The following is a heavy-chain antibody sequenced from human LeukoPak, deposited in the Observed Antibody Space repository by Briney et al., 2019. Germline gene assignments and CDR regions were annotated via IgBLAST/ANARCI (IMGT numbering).Heavy chain of an antibody. J-gene: IGHJ4*02. Sequence: GGSLRLSCVASGFTFDDYGMSWVRQAPGKGLEWVANIKQDGSEKYYVDSVKGRFTISRDNAKNSLYLQMNSLRAEDTAVYYCASRRGYSYGYDAYWGQGTLVTVSS. V-gene: IGHV3-7*01. CDR2: IKQDGSEK. D-gene: IGHD5-12*01. CDR3: ASRRGYSYGYDAY. CDR1: GFTFDDYG.